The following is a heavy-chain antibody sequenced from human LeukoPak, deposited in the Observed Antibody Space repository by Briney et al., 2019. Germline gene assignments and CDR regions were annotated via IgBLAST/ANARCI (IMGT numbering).Heavy chain of an antibody. J-gene: IGHJ4*02. CDR3: ARDAPIAARLYYFDY. D-gene: IGHD6-6*01. Sequence: ASVKVSCKASGYTFTSYYMHWVRQAPGQGLEWMGIINPSGGSTIYAQKFQGRVTMTRDTSTSTVYMELRSLRSEDTAVYYCARDAPIAARLYYFDYWGQGTLVTVSS. V-gene: IGHV1-46*01. CDR1: GYTFTSYY. CDR2: INPSGGST.